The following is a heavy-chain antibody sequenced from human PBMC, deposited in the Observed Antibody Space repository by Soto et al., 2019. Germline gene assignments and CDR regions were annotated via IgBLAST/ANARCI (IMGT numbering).Heavy chain of an antibody. Sequence: QVHLVQSGAEVKKPGASVKVSCRGSGYAFTTYGITWVRQAPGQGLEWMGWISAHNGNTNYAQKLQGRVTVTRDTSTSTAYLELRSLRSDDTAVYYCARGRYGDYWGQGALVTVSS. CDR2: ISAHNGNT. CDR1: GYAFTTYG. CDR3: ARGRYGDY. J-gene: IGHJ4*02. V-gene: IGHV1-18*01. D-gene: IGHD1-1*01.